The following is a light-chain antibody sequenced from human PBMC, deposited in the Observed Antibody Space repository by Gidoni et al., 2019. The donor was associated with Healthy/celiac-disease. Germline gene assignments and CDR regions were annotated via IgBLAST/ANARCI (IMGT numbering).Light chain of an antibody. CDR3: QQYNNWPPWT. CDR2: DAS. Sequence: EIVMTQSPATLSVSPGERATLSCRASQSVSSNLAWYQQKPGQAPRTLIYDASTRAHGNPARFGGSGSGTEFTLTISSLQSEDFAVYYCQQYNNWPPWTFGHGTKVEIK. V-gene: IGKV3-15*01. CDR1: QSVSSN. J-gene: IGKJ1*01.